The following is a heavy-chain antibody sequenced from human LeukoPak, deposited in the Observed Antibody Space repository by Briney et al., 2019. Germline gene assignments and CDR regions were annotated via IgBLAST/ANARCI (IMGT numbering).Heavy chain of an antibody. Sequence: ASVKVSCKASGYTFTSYGISWVRQAPGQGLEWMGWISAYNGNTNYAQKLQGRVTMTTDTSTSTAYMELRSLRSADTAVYYCARSGRRGRWFAASYYFDYWGQGTLVTVSS. CDR3: ARSGRRGRWFAASYYFDY. D-gene: IGHD3-10*01. CDR1: GYTFTSYG. CDR2: ISAYNGNT. J-gene: IGHJ4*02. V-gene: IGHV1-18*01.